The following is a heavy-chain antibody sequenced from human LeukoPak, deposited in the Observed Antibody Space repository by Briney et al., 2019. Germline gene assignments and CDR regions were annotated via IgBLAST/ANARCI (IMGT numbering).Heavy chain of an antibody. J-gene: IGHJ6*02. V-gene: IGHV4-59*08. CDR1: GGSISGYD. CDR2: IYYSGST. CDR3: ARLLDYGDPGYYGMDV. D-gene: IGHD4-17*01. Sequence: PSETLSLTCTVSGGSISGYDWSCIRQPPGNGLEGLGDIYYSGSTNYNPSLQSRVPISVDTSKNQFSLKLSSVTAADTAVYYCARLLDYGDPGYYGMDVWGQGTTVTVSS.